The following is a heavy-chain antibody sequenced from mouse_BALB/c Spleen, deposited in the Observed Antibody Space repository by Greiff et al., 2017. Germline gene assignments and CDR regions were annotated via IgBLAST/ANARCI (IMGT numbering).Heavy chain of an antibody. CDR3: ARGGLYGNPYAMDY. CDR1: GFTFSSYA. Sequence: DVMLVESGGGLVKPGGSLKLSCAASGFTFSSYAMSWVRQTPEKRLEWVASISSGGSTYYPDSVKGRFTISRDNARNILYLQMSSLRSEDTAMYYCARGGLYGNPYAMDYWGQGTSVTVSS. D-gene: IGHD2-10*02. J-gene: IGHJ4*01. V-gene: IGHV5-6-5*01. CDR2: ISSGGST.